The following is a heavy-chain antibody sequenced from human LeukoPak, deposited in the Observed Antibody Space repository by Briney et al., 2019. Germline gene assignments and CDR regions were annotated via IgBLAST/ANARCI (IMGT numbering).Heavy chain of an antibody. CDR2: IYSGGST. CDR1: GFTVSSNY. V-gene: IGHV3-66*01. Sequence: GGSLRLSCAASGFTVSSNYMSWVRQAPGKGLEWVSVIYSGGSTYYADSVKGRFTISRDNSKNTLYLQMNSLRAEDTAVYYCAKDPPTMVRGVMEGYWGQGTLVTVSS. D-gene: IGHD3-10*01. J-gene: IGHJ4*02. CDR3: AKDPPTMVRGVMEGY.